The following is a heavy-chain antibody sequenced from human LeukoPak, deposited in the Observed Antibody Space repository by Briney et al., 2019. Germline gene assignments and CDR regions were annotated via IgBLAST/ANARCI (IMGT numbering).Heavy chain of an antibody. D-gene: IGHD3-9*01. J-gene: IGHJ4*02. Sequence: GGSLRLSCAASGFTFNSYNMNWVRQPPGKGLEWVSYITSSSSTIYYADSVKGRFTISRDNAKNSLYLQMNSLRAEDTAVYYCVRTGYYLDYWGQGTLVTVSS. V-gene: IGHV3-48*01. CDR1: GFTFNSYN. CDR3: VRTGYYLDY. CDR2: ITSSSSTI.